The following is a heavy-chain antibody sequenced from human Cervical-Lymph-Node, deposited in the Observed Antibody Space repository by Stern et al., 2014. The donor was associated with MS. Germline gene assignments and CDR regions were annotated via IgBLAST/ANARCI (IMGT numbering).Heavy chain of an antibody. CDR2: MNFNRGRT. V-gene: IGHV1-8*01. CDR1: GYTFSTYD. J-gene: IGHJ6*02. CDR3: ARIPYSSSVNGLDA. D-gene: IGHD6-19*01. Sequence: VQLVESGAEVKEPGASVKVSCKASGYTFSTYDINWVRQATGQGLEWMGWMNFNRGRTGYAHKFQCGVTMTRDTAISTAYMELSSLSSEDTAVYYCARIPYSSSVNGLDAWGQGTTVTVSS.